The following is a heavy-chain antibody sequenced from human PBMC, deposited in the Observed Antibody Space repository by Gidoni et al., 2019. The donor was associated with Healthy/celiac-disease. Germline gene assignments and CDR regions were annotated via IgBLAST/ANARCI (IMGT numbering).Heavy chain of an antibody. D-gene: IGHD3-10*01. J-gene: IGHJ6*03. Sequence: QVQLQQWGAGLLKPSETLSLTCAVYGGSFSGYYWSWIRQPPGKGLEWIGEINHSGSTNYNPSLKSRVTISVDTSKNQFSLKLSSVTAADTAVYYCARGGGSGSYYNKRSYYYYMDVWGKGTTVTVSS. CDR3: ARGGGSGSYYNKRSYYYYMDV. CDR2: INHSGST. V-gene: IGHV4-34*01. CDR1: GGSFSGYY.